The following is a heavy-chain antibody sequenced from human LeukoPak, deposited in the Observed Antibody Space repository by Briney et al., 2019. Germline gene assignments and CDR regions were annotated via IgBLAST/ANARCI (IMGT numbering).Heavy chain of an antibody. J-gene: IGHJ4*02. Sequence: HPGGSLRLSCAASGFTFSSYTMRWVRQAPGKGLEWVSTSGSGGSTYYADSVKGRFTISRDNSKNTLYLQMNSLRAEDTAVYYCAKIWAPYGSGSLVDYWGQGTLVTVSS. V-gene: IGHV3-23*01. D-gene: IGHD3-10*01. CDR3: AKIWAPYGSGSLVDY. CDR1: GFTFSSYT. CDR2: SGSGGST.